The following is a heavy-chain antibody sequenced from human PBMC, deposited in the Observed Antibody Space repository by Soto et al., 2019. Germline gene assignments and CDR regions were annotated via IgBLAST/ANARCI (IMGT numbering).Heavy chain of an antibody. Sequence: PSETLSLTCTVSGGSISSYYCSWIRQPPGKGLEWIGYIYYSGITNYNPSLKSRVTISVDTSKNQFSLKLSSVTAADTAVYYCARNKWVGATYYAFDICGQWAMVTVSS. CDR3: ARNKWVGATYYAFDI. J-gene: IGHJ3*02. V-gene: IGHV4-59*01. CDR1: GGSISSYY. D-gene: IGHD1-26*01. CDR2: IYYSGIT.